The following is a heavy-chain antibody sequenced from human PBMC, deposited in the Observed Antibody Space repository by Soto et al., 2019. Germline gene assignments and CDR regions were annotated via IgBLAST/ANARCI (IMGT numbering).Heavy chain of an antibody. Sequence: SETLSLTCAVSGGSISSRNWWSWVRQPPGKGLEWIGEFYHSGATNYNPSLKSRVTISPDISKNQFSLILTSVTAADTAVYHCERLAEGFYYGMDVWGQGTTVTVSS. CDR2: FYHSGAT. J-gene: IGHJ6*02. CDR3: ERLAEGFYYGMDV. CDR1: GGSISSRNW. V-gene: IGHV4-4*02.